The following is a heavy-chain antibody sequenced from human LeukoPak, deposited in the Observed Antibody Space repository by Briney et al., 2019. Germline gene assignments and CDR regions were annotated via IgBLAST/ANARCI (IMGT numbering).Heavy chain of an antibody. CDR1: GFTFSDYY. Sequence: PGGSLRLSCAASGFTFSDYYMSWIRRAPGKGLEWVSYISSSGSTIYYADSVKGRFTISRDNAKNSLYLQMNSLRAEDTAVYYCARDPKYCSGGSCYYYYYYMDVWGKGTTVTVSS. V-gene: IGHV3-11*04. CDR2: ISSSGSTI. D-gene: IGHD2-15*01. CDR3: ARDPKYCSGGSCYYYYYYMDV. J-gene: IGHJ6*03.